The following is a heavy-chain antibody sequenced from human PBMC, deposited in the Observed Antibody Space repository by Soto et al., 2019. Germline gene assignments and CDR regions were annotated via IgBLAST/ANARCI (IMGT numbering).Heavy chain of an antibody. CDR2: ISGSGGST. V-gene: IGHV3-23*01. J-gene: IGHJ1*01. CDR3: AISGYSSGWYGYFQH. CDR1: GFTFSSYA. Sequence: EVPLLESGGGLVQPGGSLRLSCAASGFTFSSYAMSWVRQAPGKGLEWVSAISGSGGSTYYADSVKGRFTISRDNSKDTLYLQMNSLRAEDTAVYYCAISGYSSGWYGYFQHWGQGTLVTVSS. D-gene: IGHD6-19*01.